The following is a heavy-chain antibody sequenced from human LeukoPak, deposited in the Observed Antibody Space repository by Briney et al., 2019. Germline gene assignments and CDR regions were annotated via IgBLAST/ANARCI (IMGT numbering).Heavy chain of an antibody. CDR2: IYYSGST. D-gene: IGHD3-10*01. V-gene: IGHV4-59*08. CDR3: ARQQYASGNSYFLDY. J-gene: IGHJ4*02. CDR1: GGSISSYY. Sequence: SETLSLTCTVSGGSISSYYWSWIREPPGKGLECIGYIYYSGSTNYNPSLKSRVTISVDTSKNQFSLKLTTENAADTAVYYCARQQYASGNSYFLDYWGQGTLVTVSS.